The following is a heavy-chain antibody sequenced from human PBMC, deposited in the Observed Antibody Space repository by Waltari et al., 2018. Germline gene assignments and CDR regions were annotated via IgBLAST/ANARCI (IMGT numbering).Heavy chain of an antibody. CDR2: IRSKGNSYAT. Sequence: EVQLVESGGGLIQPGGSLRLSCAASGFTFSGSALTWVRQASGKGLEWVGRIRSKGNSYATAYTASVKGRFTISRDDSKYTAYLQMNSLKTEDTAVYYCTTLPHYYDNSNDYFDYWGQGTLVTVSS. J-gene: IGHJ4*02. V-gene: IGHV3-73*01. CDR3: TTLPHYYDNSNDYFDY. CDR1: GFTFSGSA. D-gene: IGHD3-22*01.